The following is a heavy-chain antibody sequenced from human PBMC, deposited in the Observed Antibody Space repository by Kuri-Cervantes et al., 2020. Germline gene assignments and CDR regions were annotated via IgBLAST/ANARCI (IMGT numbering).Heavy chain of an antibody. Sequence: GESLKISCAASGFTFSNAWMSWVRQAPGKGLEWVGRIKSKTDGGTTDYAAPVKGRFTISRDDSKNTLYLQMNSLKTEDTAVYYCTPPRIGTTTPGGYWGQGTLVTVSS. CDR1: GFTFSNAW. V-gene: IGHV3-15*01. D-gene: IGHD1-1*01. CDR3: TPPRIGTTTPGGY. J-gene: IGHJ4*02. CDR2: IKSKTDGGTT.